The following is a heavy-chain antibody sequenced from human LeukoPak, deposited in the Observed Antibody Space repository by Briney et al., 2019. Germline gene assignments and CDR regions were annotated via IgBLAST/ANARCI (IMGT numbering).Heavy chain of an antibody. J-gene: IGHJ4*02. CDR1: GGSISSYY. CDR2: IYTSGST. V-gene: IGHV4-4*07. CDR3: ARSQYYDFWSGYSFDY. D-gene: IGHD3-3*01. Sequence: SETLSLTCTVSGGSISSYYWSWIRQPAGKGLEWIGRIYTSGSTNYNPSLKSRVTMSVDTSKNQFSLKLSSVTAADTAVYYCARSQYYDFWSGYSFDYWGQGTLVTVSS.